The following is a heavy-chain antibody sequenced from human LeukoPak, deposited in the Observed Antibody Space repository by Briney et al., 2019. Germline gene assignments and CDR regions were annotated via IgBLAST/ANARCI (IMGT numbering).Heavy chain of an antibody. Sequence: ASVKISCKVSGYTFTDYYMHWVPQAPGKGLEWMGLVDPEDGETIYAGKFQGRVTITADTSTDTAYMELSSLRSEDTAVYYCATGPTGTLDYWGQGTLVTVSS. V-gene: IGHV1-69-2*01. J-gene: IGHJ4*02. CDR2: VDPEDGET. CDR3: ATGPTGTLDY. D-gene: IGHD1-1*01. CDR1: GYTFTDYY.